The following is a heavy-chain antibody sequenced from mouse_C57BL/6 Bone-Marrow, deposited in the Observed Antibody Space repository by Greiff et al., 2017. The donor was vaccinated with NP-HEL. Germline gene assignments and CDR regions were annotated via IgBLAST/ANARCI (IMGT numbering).Heavy chain of an antibody. D-gene: IGHD2-12*01. CDR2: IRYDGSN. J-gene: IGHJ3*01. CDR3: ASGYSNDSAWFAY. V-gene: IGHV3-6*01. CDR1: GYSITSGYY. Sequence: VQLQQSGPGLVKPSQSLSLTCSVTGYSITSGYYWYWIRQFPGNILEWMGYIRYDGSNNYNPYLKNRISITRDTSKNQFFLKLNSVTTEDTATYYCASGYSNDSAWFAYWGQGTLVTVSA.